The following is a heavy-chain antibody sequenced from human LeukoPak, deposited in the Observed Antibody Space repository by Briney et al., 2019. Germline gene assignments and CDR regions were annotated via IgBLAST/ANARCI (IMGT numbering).Heavy chain of an antibody. D-gene: IGHD2-15*01. CDR3: ARGYCSGGSCYSEIAFDI. Sequence: PGGSLRLSCAASGFTFSSYSMNWVRQAPGKGLEWVSSISSSSSYIYYADSVKGRFTISRDNAKNTLYLQMNSLRAEDTAVYYCARGYCSGGSCYSEIAFDIWGQGTMVTVSS. CDR2: ISSSSSYI. CDR1: GFTFSSYS. V-gene: IGHV3-21*01. J-gene: IGHJ3*02.